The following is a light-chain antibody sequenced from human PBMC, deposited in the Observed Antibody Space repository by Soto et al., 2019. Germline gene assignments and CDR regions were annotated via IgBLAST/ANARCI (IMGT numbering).Light chain of an antibody. CDR3: SSYTSSSTLIG. CDR2: DVS. Sequence: QSVLTQPASVSGSPGQSITISCTGTSSDVGGYNYVSWYQQHPGKAPKLMIYDVSNRPSGVSNRFSGSKSVNTASLTIFGLQAEDEADYYCSSYTSSSTLIGFGTGPKVTVL. V-gene: IGLV2-14*01. J-gene: IGLJ1*01. CDR1: SSDVGGYNY.